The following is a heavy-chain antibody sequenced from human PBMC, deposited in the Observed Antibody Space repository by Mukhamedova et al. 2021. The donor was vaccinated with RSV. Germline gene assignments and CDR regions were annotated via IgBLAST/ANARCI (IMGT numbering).Heavy chain of an antibody. CDR1: GFTFSSYW. Sequence: GFTFSSYWVSWVRQAPGKGLEWVANIKQDGSEKYYVDSVKGRFTISRDNAKNSLYLQMNSLRAEDTAVYYCARSRYFDWGYFDYW. J-gene: IGHJ4*01. CDR3: ARSRYFDWGYFDY. D-gene: IGHD3-9*01. V-gene: IGHV3-7*01. CDR2: IKQDGSEK.